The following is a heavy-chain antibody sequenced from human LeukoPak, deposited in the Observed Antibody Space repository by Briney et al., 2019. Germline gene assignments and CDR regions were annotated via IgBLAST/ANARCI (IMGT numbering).Heavy chain of an antibody. V-gene: IGHV3-74*01. CDR1: GFTFSRYS. CDR3: ARDLGQYYDTSDNWFDP. D-gene: IGHD3-22*01. J-gene: IGHJ5*02. Sequence: GGSLRLSCAASGFTFSRYSMNWVRQAPGKGLEWVSRINSDGINTSYADSVKGRFTISRDNAKNTLNLQMNSLRAEDTAVYYCARDLGQYYDTSDNWFDPWGQGTLVTVSS. CDR2: INSDGINT.